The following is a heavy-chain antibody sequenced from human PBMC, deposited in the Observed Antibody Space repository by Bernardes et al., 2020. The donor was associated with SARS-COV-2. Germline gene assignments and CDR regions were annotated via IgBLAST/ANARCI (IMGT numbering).Heavy chain of an antibody. CDR3: ARDVALGYFDY. CDR1: GFTFSDYY. Sequence: SLRLSCAASGFTFSDYYMTWIRQAPGKGLEWVSYISSRSSHTNYADSVKGRFTISRDNAKNSLYLQMNSLRAEDTAVYYCARDVALGYFDYWGQGTLVTVSS. CDR2: ISSRSSHT. D-gene: IGHD2-15*01. V-gene: IGHV3-11*06. J-gene: IGHJ4*02.